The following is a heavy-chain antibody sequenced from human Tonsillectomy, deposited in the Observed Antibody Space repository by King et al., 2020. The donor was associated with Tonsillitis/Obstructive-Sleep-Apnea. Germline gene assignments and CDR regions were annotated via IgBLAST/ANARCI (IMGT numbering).Heavy chain of an antibody. Sequence: VQLVESGGGLVKPGGSLRLSCAASGFTFSDYYMSWIRQAPGKGLEWVSYISSSSSYTNYADSVKGRFTISRANAKNSLYLQMNSLRAEDTAVYYCARVGPIFGVVIPYVGDWGQGTLVTVSS. J-gene: IGHJ4*02. CDR2: ISSSSSYT. D-gene: IGHD3-3*01. CDR3: ARVGPIFGVVIPYVGD. CDR1: GFTFSDYY. V-gene: IGHV3-11*05.